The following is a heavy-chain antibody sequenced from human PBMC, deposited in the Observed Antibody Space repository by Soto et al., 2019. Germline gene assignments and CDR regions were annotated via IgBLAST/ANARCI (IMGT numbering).Heavy chain of an antibody. Sequence: PGGSLRLSCAASGFTFSSYSMNWVRQAPGKGLEWVSSISSSSSYIYYADSVKGRFTISRDNAKNSLYLQMNSLRAEDTAVYYCARPPRYGDYLDYWGQGTLVTVSS. CDR1: GFTFSSYS. CDR2: ISSSSSYI. J-gene: IGHJ4*02. V-gene: IGHV3-21*01. D-gene: IGHD4-17*01. CDR3: ARPPRYGDYLDY.